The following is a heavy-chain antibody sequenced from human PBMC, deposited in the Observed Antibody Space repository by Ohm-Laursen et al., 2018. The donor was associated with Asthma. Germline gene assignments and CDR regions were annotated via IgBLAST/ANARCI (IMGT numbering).Heavy chain of an antibody. CDR2: INPSGGST. CDR3: ARASNYYGMDV. V-gene: IGHV1-46*01. J-gene: IGHJ6*02. Sequence: ASVKVSCKASGYTFTSYGISWVRQAPGQGLEWMGIINPSGGSTSYAQKFQGRVTMTRDTSTSTVYMELSSLRSEDTAVYYCARASNYYGMDVWGQGTTVTVSS. CDR1: GYTFTSYG.